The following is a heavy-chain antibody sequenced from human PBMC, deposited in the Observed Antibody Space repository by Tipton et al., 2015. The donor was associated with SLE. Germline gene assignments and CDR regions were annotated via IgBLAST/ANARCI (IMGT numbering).Heavy chain of an antibody. CDR1: GVSISTYY. J-gene: IGHJ4*02. CDR3: ARRRGSSWYEDYFDY. V-gene: IGHV4-4*08. Sequence: TLSLTCNVSGVSISTYYWSWIRQPPGKGLEWIGYIYPTGSTNYNPSLKSRVTISVDTSKNQFSLKLSSVTAADTAVYYCARRRGSSWYEDYFDYWGQGTLVTVSS. CDR2: IYPTGST. D-gene: IGHD6-13*01.